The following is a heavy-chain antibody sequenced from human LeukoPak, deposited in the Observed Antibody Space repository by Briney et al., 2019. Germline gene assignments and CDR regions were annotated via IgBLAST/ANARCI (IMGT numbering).Heavy chain of an antibody. CDR3: AKPGIAVAGTTDLADAFDI. D-gene: IGHD6-19*01. V-gene: IGHV3-30*04. CDR1: GFTFSSYA. Sequence: GGSLRLSCAASGFTFSSYAMHWVRQASGKGLEWVAVISYDGTNKYYGDSVKGRFTITRDNSKNTLYLQMNSLRAEDTAVYYCAKPGIAVAGTTDLADAFDIWGQGTMVTVSS. CDR2: ISYDGTNK. J-gene: IGHJ3*02.